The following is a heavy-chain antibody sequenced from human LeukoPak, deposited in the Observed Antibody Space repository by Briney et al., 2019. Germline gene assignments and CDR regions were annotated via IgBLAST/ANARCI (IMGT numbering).Heavy chain of an antibody. CDR2: FDPEDGET. J-gene: IGHJ4*02. CDR3: ATDGFGGDFDY. Sequence: ASVKVSCKVCGYTLTELSMHWVRQAPGKGLEWLGGFDPEDGETIYAQKFQGRVTMTEDTSTDTAYMELSSLRSEDTTVYYCATDGFGGDFDYWGQGTLVTVSS. CDR1: GYTLTELS. D-gene: IGHD3-10*01. V-gene: IGHV1-24*01.